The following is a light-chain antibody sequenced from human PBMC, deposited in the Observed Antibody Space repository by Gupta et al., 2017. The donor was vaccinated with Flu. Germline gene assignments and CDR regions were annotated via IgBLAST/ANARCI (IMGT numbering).Light chain of an antibody. CDR2: LNSDGSH. V-gene: IGLV4-69*01. Sequence: QLVLTQSPSASASQGASVKLTCTLSSGHSSYAIAWHQQQPEKGPRYLMKLNSDGSHSKGDGIPDRFSGSSSGAERYLTISSLQSEDEADYYCQTWGTGINWVFGGGTKLTVL. CDR1: SGHSSYA. CDR3: QTWGTGINWV. J-gene: IGLJ3*02.